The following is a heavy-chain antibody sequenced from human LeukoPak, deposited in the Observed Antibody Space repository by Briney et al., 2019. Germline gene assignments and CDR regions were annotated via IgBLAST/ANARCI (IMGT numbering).Heavy chain of an antibody. D-gene: IGHD2-2*01. J-gene: IGHJ5*02. CDR3: ARPREDIAVVPAADLQHREDWFDP. V-gene: IGHV1-69*13. Sequence: GASVKVSCXASGGTFSSYAISWVRQAPGQGLEWMAGIIPIFGTANYAQKFQGRVTITADESTSTAYMELSSLRSEDTAVYYCARPREDIAVVPAADLQHREDWFDPWGQGTLVTVSS. CDR2: IIPIFGTA. CDR1: GGTFSSYA.